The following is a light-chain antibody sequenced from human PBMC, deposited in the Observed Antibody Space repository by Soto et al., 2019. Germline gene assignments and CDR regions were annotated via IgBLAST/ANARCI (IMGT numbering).Light chain of an antibody. CDR2: GAS. V-gene: IGKV3-20*01. CDR1: QSVSSSY. J-gene: IGKJ1*01. CDR3: QQYGSSRT. Sequence: LALSHSPRTLSLSSGARATLSFRASQSVSSSYLAWYQQKPGQAPRLLIYGASSRATGIPDRFSGSGSGTDFTLTISRLEPEDFAVYYCQQYGSSRTFGQGTKVDIK.